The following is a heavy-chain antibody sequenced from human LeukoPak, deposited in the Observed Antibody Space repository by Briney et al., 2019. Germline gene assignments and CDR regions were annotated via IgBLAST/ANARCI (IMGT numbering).Heavy chain of an antibody. CDR2: IYTSGST. V-gene: IGHV4-4*07. J-gene: IGHJ4*02. Sequence: SETLSLTCTVSGGFINDYYWNWIRQPPGQGLEWIGRIYTSGSTNYNPSLKSRVTMSVDTSKNQFSLKLSSVTAADTAVYYCARDTHYYDSSGYGWSDYWGQGTLVTVSS. CDR1: GGFINDYY. D-gene: IGHD3-22*01. CDR3: ARDTHYYDSSGYGWSDY.